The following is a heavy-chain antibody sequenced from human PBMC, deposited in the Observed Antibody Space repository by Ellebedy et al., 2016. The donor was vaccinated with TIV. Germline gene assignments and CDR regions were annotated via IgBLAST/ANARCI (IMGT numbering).Heavy chain of an antibody. Sequence: GESLKISCAPSGSTFSNFWMHWVRHAPGKGPVWVSRIYNDGSSTSYADSVEGRFTISRDNPKNTVYLQMNSLRVEDTAVYYCVRDGPYDYGDYWGQGTVVTVSS. V-gene: IGHV3-74*01. CDR3: VRDGPYDYGDY. J-gene: IGHJ4*02. CDR2: IYNDGSST. CDR1: GSTFSNFW. D-gene: IGHD3-16*01.